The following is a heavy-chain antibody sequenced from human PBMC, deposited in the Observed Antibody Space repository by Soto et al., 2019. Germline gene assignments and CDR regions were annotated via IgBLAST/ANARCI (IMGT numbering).Heavy chain of an antibody. CDR3: ARGRYGDY. D-gene: IGHD1-1*01. J-gene: IGHJ4*02. CDR1: GYTFTSYG. V-gene: IGHV1-18*01. Sequence: QVHLVQSGAEVKKPGASVKVSCKASGYTFTSYGITWVRQAPGQGLEWMGWRSAHNGNTDYAQKLQGRVIVTKDTSTSTDYMELRSLISDDTAVYYCARGRYGDYWGQGALVTVSS. CDR2: RSAHNGNT.